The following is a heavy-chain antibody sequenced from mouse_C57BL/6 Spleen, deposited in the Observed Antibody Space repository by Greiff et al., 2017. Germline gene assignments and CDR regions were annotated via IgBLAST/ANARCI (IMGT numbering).Heavy chain of an antibody. CDR1: GYTFTDYN. J-gene: IGHJ1*03. D-gene: IGHD2-1*01. CDR2: INPNNGGT. CDR3: AGDGNSYWYFDV. Sequence: VQLQQSGPELVKPGASVKMSCKASGYTFTDYNMHWVKQSHGKSLEWIGYINPNNGGTSYNQKFKGKATLTVNKSSSTAYMELRSLTSEDSAVYYCAGDGNSYWYFDVWGTGTTVTVSS. V-gene: IGHV1-22*01.